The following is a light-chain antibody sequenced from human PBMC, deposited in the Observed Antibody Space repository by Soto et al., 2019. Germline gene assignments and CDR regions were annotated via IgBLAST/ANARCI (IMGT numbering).Light chain of an antibody. CDR2: GAS. Sequence: EIVMTQSPPTLSVSPGERATLSCRASQSVSSNLAWYQQKPGQAPRLLIYGASTRATGIPARFSGSGSGTEFTLTISSLQSEDFAVYYCQQYNNWPRTFAQGTKVAIK. CDR3: QQYNNWPRT. J-gene: IGKJ1*01. V-gene: IGKV3-15*01. CDR1: QSVSSN.